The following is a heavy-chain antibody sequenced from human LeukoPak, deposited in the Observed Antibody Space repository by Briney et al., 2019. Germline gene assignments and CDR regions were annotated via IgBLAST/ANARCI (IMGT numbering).Heavy chain of an antibody. J-gene: IGHJ4*02. CDR2: IAPSDSYT. Sequence: GESLKICCKGSGYSFTTYWISWVRQMPGKGLEWMGRIAPSDSYTYYSPSFQGHVTISADKSINTAYLQWTSLRASDTAMYYCARRLASCGGDCYSFDYWGQGTLVTVSS. CDR1: GYSFTTYW. V-gene: IGHV5-10-1*01. CDR3: ARRLASCGGDCYSFDY. D-gene: IGHD2-21*02.